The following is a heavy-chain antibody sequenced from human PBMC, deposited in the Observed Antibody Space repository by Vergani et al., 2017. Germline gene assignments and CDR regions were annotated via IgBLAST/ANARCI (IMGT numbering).Heavy chain of an antibody. D-gene: IGHD4-17*01. CDR1: GGSFSGYY. J-gene: IGHJ4*02. V-gene: IGHV4-34*01. Sequence: QVQLQQWGAGLLKPSETLSLTCAVYGGSFSGYYWSWIRQPPGKGLEWIGEINHSGSTNYNPSPKSRVTISVDTSKNQFSLKLSSVTAADTAVYYCARANPTVRSCFDYWGQGTLVTVSS. CDR3: ARANPTVRSCFDY. CDR2: INHSGST.